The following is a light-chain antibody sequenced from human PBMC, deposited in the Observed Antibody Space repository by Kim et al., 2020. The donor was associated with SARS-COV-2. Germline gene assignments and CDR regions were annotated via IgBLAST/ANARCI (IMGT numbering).Light chain of an antibody. CDR2: DAS. Sequence: SVGDRVTITCQASQDISNYLYWYQQKPGKAPKHLIYDASNLETGVPSRFSGSGSGTDFTFTISSLQPEDIATYYCQQYDNLPPLTFGGGTKVDIK. J-gene: IGKJ4*01. CDR1: QDISNY. CDR3: QQYDNLPPLT. V-gene: IGKV1-33*01.